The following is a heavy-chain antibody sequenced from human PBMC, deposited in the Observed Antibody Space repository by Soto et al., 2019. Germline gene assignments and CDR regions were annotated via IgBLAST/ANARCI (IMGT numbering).Heavy chain of an antibody. J-gene: IGHJ4*02. V-gene: IGHV4-59*01. CDR3: ARGTESLMIVPSFDH. D-gene: IGHD3-22*01. Sequence: ETLSLTCTVSGGSISSYYWSWIRQPPGKGLEWIGYIYYSGSTNYNPSLKSRVTISVDTSKNQFSLKLSSVTAADTAVYYCARGTESLMIVPSFDHWGQGTLVTVS. CDR1: GGSISSYY. CDR2: IYYSGST.